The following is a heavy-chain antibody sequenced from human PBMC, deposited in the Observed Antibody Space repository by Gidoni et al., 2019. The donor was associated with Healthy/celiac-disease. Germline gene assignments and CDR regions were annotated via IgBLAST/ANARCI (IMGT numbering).Heavy chain of an antibody. CDR3: ARGGGYCGGDCYPSLIPEVYHDWFDP. J-gene: IGHJ5*02. CDR2: IYYSGST. V-gene: IGHV4-39*01. CDR1: GGSISSSSYY. D-gene: IGHD2-21*01. Sequence: QLQLQESGPGLVKPSETLSLTCTVPGGSISSSSYYWGWIRQPPGKGLEWIGSIYYSGSTYYNPSLKSRVTISVDTSKNQFSLKLSSVTAADTAVYYCARGGGYCGGDCYPSLIPEVYHDWFDPWGQGTLVTVSS.